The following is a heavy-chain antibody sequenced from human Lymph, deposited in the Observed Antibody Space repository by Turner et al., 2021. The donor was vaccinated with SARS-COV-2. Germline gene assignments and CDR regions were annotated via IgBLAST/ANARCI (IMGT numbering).Heavy chain of an antibody. V-gene: IGHV3-23*01. Sequence: EVQLLESGGGLVQPGGSLRVSCAASGFTFSSNAMSWVRQAPGKGLEWVSAISGSGGDTDYADSVKGRFTISRDNSKNTLYLQMNSLRAEDTAVYYCAKGVRGAMIVVVIPYFDYWGQGTLVTVSS. J-gene: IGHJ4*02. D-gene: IGHD3-22*01. CDR3: AKGVRGAMIVVVIPYFDY. CDR1: GFTFSSNA. CDR2: ISGSGGDT.